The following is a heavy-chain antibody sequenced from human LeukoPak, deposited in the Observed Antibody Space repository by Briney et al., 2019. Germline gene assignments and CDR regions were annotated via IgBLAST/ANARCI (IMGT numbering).Heavy chain of an antibody. CDR3: ARDWNWDDWYFDL. CDR1: GFTFSTYE. J-gene: IGHJ2*01. D-gene: IGHD1-7*01. V-gene: IGHV3-48*03. CDR2: ISSSGSTI. Sequence: GGSLRLSCAAPGFTFSTYEMNWVRQGPGKGLEWVSHISSSGSTISYADSVKGRFTISRDNDKNSLHLQMNGLRTEDTAVYYCARDWNWDDWYFDLWGRGTLVTVSS.